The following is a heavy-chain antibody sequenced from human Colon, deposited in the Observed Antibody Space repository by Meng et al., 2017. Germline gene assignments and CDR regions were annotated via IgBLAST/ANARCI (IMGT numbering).Heavy chain of an antibody. J-gene: IGHJ4*02. CDR1: GFTFSSYE. V-gene: IGHV3-48*03. CDR2: ISSSGSTI. D-gene: IGHD3-3*01. Sequence: LKISCAASGFTFSSYEMNWVRQAPGKGLEWVSYISSSGSTIYYADSVKGRFTISRDNAKNSLYLQMNSLRAEDTAVYYCARVSVNYDFWSGYYNYFDYWGQGTLVTVSS. CDR3: ARVSVNYDFWSGYYNYFDY.